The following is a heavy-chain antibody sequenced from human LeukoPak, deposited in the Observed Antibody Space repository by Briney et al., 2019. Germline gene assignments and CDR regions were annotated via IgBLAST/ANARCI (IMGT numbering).Heavy chain of an antibody. CDR2: IYYSGST. D-gene: IGHD3-3*01. J-gene: IGHJ4*02. Sequence: SETLSLTCTVSGGSISSSSYYWGWIRQPPGKGLEWIGSIYYSGSTYYNPSLKSRVTISVDTSKNQFSLKLSSVTAADTAVYYCAGVRFLEWWQFDYWGQGTLVTVSS. CDR1: GGSISSSSYY. CDR3: AGVRFLEWWQFDY. V-gene: IGHV4-39*01.